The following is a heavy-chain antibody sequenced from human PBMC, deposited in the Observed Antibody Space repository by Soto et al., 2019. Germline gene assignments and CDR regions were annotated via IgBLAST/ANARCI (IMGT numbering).Heavy chain of an antibody. J-gene: IGHJ4*02. CDR3: AKRPLKFSGSYFDY. V-gene: IGHV3-23*01. D-gene: IGHD1-26*01. Sequence: EVQLLDSGGGLVQPGGSLRLSCAASGFTFSTYAMSWVRQAPGKGLEWVSTISDRGGSTYYADSVKGRFTISRDNSKNTLYLQMDSLRAEDTAVYYCAKRPLKFSGSYFDYWGQGTLVTVSS. CDR1: GFTFSTYA. CDR2: ISDRGGST.